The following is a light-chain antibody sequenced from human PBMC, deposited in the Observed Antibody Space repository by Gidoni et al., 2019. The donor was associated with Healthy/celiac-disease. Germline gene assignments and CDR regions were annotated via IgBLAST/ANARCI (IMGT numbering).Light chain of an antibody. V-gene: IGKV1-5*01. CDR2: DAS. J-gene: IGKJ2*01. CDR3: QQYNSYSQEYT. Sequence: DIQMTPSPSTLSASVGDRVTITCRASQSISSWLAWYQQKPGKAPKLLIYDASSLESGVPSRFSGSGSGTEFTLTISSLQPDDFATYYCQQYNSYSQEYTFGQGTKLEIK. CDR1: QSISSW.